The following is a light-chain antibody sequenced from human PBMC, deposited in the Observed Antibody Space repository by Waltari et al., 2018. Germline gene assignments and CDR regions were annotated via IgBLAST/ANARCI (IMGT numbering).Light chain of an antibody. CDR3: LQDKNYPRT. Sequence: AIQMTQSPSSLSAFVGDRVTITCRATQAIGNELAWYQQRPGEAPKVLIYAASRLQNGVPSRCSGSGSGTYFTLTISSLQPEDFATYYCLQDKNYPRTFGQGTKVKV. V-gene: IGKV1-6*02. J-gene: IGKJ1*01. CDR2: AAS. CDR1: QAIGNE.